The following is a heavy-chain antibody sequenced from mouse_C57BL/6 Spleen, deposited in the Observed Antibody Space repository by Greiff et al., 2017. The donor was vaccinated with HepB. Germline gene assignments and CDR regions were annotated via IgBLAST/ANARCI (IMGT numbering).Heavy chain of an antibody. Sequence: VKLVESGAELVRPGASVTLSCKASGYTFTDYEMHWVKQTPVHGLEWIGAIDPETGGTAYNQKFKGKAILTADKSSSTAYMELRSLTSEDSAVYYCTPGSSSYWYFDVWGTGTTVTVSS. J-gene: IGHJ1*03. CDR1: GYTFTDYE. CDR3: TPGSSSYWYFDV. D-gene: IGHD1-1*01. CDR2: IDPETGGT. V-gene: IGHV1-15*01.